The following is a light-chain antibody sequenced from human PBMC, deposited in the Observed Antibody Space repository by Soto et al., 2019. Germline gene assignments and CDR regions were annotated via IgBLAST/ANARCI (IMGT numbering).Light chain of an antibody. V-gene: IGKV4-1*01. Sequence: DIVMTQSPDSLAVSLGEMATINCRSSQSVLYSSNNKNYLGWYQQKPGQPPKLLIYWASTRESGVPDRFSASGFGKDSTLTISTLRAENVAVYDGQQIYGVPGTFAKGTKEE. CDR3: QQIYGVPGT. CDR1: QSVLYSSNNKNY. CDR2: WAS. J-gene: IGKJ1*01.